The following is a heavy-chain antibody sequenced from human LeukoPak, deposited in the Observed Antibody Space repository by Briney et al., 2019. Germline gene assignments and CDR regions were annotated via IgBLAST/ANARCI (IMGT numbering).Heavy chain of an antibody. CDR1: GGTFSSYA. CDR3: ARDDYGDYGDYGMDV. Sequence: ASVKVSCKASGGTFSSYAISWVRQAPGQGLEWMGGIIPIFGTANYAQKFQGRVTITTDESTSTAYMELSSLRSEDTAVYYCARDDYGDYGDYGMDVWGQGTTVTVSS. V-gene: IGHV1-69*05. J-gene: IGHJ6*02. CDR2: IIPIFGTA. D-gene: IGHD4-17*01.